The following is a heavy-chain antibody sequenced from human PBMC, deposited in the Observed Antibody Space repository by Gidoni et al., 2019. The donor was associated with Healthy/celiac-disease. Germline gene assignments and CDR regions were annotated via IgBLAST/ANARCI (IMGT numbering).Heavy chain of an antibody. J-gene: IGHJ4*02. CDR2: INAGNGNT. D-gene: IGHD4-17*01. CDR3: AGEMTTVTN. CDR1: GYTFTSYA. Sequence: QVQLVQSGAAVKKPGASVKVSCKASGYTFTSYAMHWVRQAPGQRLEWMGWINAGNGNTKDSQKFQGRVTITRDTSASTAYMELSSLRSEDTAVYYCAGEMTTVTNWGQGTLVTVSS. V-gene: IGHV1-3*01.